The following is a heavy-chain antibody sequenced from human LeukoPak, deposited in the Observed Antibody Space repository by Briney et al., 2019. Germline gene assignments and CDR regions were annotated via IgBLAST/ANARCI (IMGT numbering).Heavy chain of an antibody. CDR2: IYYSGST. J-gene: IGHJ6*02. Sequence: PSETLSLTCTVSGGSISSGGYYWSWIRQHPGKGLEWIGYIYYSGSTYYNPSLKSRVTISVDTSKNQFSLKLSSVTAADTAVYYCARVPILTVTTTVYYYYGMDVWGQGTTVTVSS. CDR1: GGSISSGGYY. CDR3: ARVPILTVTTTVYYYYGMDV. V-gene: IGHV4-31*03. D-gene: IGHD4-17*01.